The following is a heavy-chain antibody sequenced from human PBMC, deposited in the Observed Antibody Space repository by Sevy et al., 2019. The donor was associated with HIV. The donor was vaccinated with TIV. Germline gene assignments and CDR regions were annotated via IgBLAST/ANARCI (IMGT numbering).Heavy chain of an antibody. V-gene: IGHV3-33*01. CDR3: ARGYSSIEDYFDY. CDR1: GFTFSSYG. Sequence: GGSLRLSCAASGFTFSSYGMHWVRQAPGKGLEWVAVIWYDGSNKYYADSVKGRFTISRDNSKNTLYLQMNSLRAEDTAVYYCARGYSSIEDYFDYWGQRTLVTVSS. J-gene: IGHJ4*02. D-gene: IGHD6-13*01. CDR2: IWYDGSNK.